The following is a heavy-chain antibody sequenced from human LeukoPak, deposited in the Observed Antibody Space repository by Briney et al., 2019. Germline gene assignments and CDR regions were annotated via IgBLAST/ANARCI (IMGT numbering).Heavy chain of an antibody. CDR3: ARVAYSGSLSVFGWDAFDI. CDR1: GYTFTSYA. Sequence: ASVTVSCKASGYTFTSYAMHWVRQAPGQRLEWMGWINASNGNTKYSQEFQGRVTITRDTSASTAYMELSSLRSEDMAVYYCARVAYSGSLSVFGWDAFDIWGQGTMVTVSS. CDR2: INASNGNT. D-gene: IGHD1-26*01. J-gene: IGHJ3*02. V-gene: IGHV1-3*03.